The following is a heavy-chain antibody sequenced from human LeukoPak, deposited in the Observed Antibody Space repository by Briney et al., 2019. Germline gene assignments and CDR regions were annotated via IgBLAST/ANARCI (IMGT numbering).Heavy chain of an antibody. V-gene: IGHV3-23*01. J-gene: IGHJ5*02. CDR2: ISDSGGST. CDR3: AKDLSRAVAADWFDP. D-gene: IGHD6-19*01. Sequence: SGGSLRLSCAASGFTFRNYDMSWVRQAPGKGLEWVSSISDSGGSTYYADSVKGRFTISRDNSKNTLYLQMTNLRAADTAVYYCAKDLSRAVAADWFDPWDQGSLVTVSS. CDR1: GFTFRNYD.